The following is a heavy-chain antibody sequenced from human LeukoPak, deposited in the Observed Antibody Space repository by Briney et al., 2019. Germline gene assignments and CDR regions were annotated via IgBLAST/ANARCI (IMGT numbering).Heavy chain of an antibody. V-gene: IGHV1-2*02. CDR3: ARGYKLGIAAAGYNWFDP. J-gene: IGHJ5*02. CDR2: INPKNGGT. Sequence: ASVKVSCKAFGYTFSGYYIHWVRQAPGQGLEWMGWINPKNGGTKYAQKFQDRVTMNRDTSISTAYMELSRLRSDDTAVYYCARGYKLGIAAAGYNWFDPWGQGTLVTVSS. CDR1: GYTFSGYY. D-gene: IGHD6-13*01.